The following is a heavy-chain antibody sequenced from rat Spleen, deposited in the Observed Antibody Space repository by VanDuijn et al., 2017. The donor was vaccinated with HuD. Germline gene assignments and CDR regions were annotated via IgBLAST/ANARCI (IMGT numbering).Heavy chain of an antibody. CDR2: ISYGDSSGHSST. Sequence: EVQLVESGGGVVQPGRSLKLSCAASGFTFSDYGLAWVRQAPTKGLEWVATISYGDSSGHSSTYYRDVVKGRFTISRDNAKSTLCLQMDSLRSEDTATYYWARRHYGYTDYFDYWGQGVMVTVSS. J-gene: IGHJ2*01. CDR3: ARRHYGYTDYFDY. D-gene: IGHD1-9*01. V-gene: IGHV5-29*01. CDR1: GFTFSDYG.